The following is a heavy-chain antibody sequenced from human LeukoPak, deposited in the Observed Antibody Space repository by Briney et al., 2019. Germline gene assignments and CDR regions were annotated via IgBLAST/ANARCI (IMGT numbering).Heavy chain of an antibody. V-gene: IGHV3-30*03. CDR2: ISYDGSNK. CDR3: ARGPEWLYFDFDY. CDR1: GFTFSTYS. J-gene: IGHJ4*02. D-gene: IGHD6-19*01. Sequence: GGSLRLSCVASGFTFSTYSLNWVRQAPGKGLEWVAVISYDGSNKYYADSVKGRFTISRDNSKNTLYLQMNSLRAEDTAVYYCARGPEWLYFDFDYWGQGTLVTVSS.